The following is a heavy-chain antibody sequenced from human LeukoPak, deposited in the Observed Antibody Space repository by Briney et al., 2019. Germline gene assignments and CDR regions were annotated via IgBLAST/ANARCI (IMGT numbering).Heavy chain of an antibody. J-gene: IGHJ4*02. CDR2: ISGSGGST. CDR3: AKAGEMATISPFDY. D-gene: IGHD5-24*01. CDR1: GFTFSSYA. V-gene: IGHV3-23*01. Sequence: PGGSLRLSCAASGFTFSSYAISWVRQAPGKGLEWVSAISGSGGSTNYEDSVKGRFTISTDNSKNTLYLQMNSLRAEDTAVYYCAKAGEMATISPFDYWGQGTLVTVSS.